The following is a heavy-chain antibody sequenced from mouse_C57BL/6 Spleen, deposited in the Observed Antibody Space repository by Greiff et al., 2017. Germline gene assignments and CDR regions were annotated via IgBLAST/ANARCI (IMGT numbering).Heavy chain of an antibody. J-gene: IGHJ4*01. CDR2: ISNLAYSI. CDR1: GFTFSDYG. V-gene: IGHV5-15*01. D-gene: IGHD2-5*01. CDR3: ARHYSNYGSYAMDY. Sequence: EVKLVESGGGLVQPGGSLKLSCAASGFTFSDYGMAWVRQAPRKGPEWVALISNLAYSIYYADTVTGRFTISRENATNTLYLEMSSLRSEDSAMYYCARHYSNYGSYAMDYWGQGTSVTVSS.